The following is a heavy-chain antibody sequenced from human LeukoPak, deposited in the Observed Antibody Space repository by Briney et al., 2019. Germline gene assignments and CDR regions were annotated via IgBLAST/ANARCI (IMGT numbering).Heavy chain of an antibody. D-gene: IGHD4-23*01. Sequence: SETLSLTCTVSGYSISSGHYWGWIRQPPGKGLEWIANIYRTGTTYYNPSLKSRVTMSVDTSKNQFSLQLSSVTAADTALYYCARRVTGAGGWFDSWGQGTLVTVSS. J-gene: IGHJ5*01. CDR2: IYRTGTT. CDR1: GYSISSGHY. V-gene: IGHV4-38-2*02. CDR3: ARRVTGAGGWFDS.